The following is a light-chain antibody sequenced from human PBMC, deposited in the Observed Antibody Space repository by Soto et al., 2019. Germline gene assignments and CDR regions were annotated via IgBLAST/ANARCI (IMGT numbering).Light chain of an antibody. Sequence: QSALTQPPSASGSPGQSVTISCTGTSSDVGGYNYVSWYQQHPGKAPKLMIYEVSKRPSGVPDGFSGSKSGNTASLTVSGLQAEDEADYYYSSYAGSNHLVFGGGTKVTVL. CDR2: EVS. CDR3: SSYAGSNHLV. CDR1: SSDVGGYNY. V-gene: IGLV2-8*01. J-gene: IGLJ2*01.